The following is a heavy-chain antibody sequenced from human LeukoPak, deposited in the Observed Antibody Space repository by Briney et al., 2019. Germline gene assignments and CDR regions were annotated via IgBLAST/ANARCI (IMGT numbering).Heavy chain of an antibody. CDR1: GFTLSNYA. V-gene: IGHV3-23*01. CDR3: AKDVWYYYDSSGDYFDY. D-gene: IGHD3-22*01. J-gene: IGHJ4*02. CDR2: IRGSGGST. Sequence: PGGSLRLSCAASGFTLSNYAVSWVRQAPGKGLEWVSVIRGSGGSTYYGDSVKGRFTISRDNSKNTLYLQMNSLRAEDTAVYYCAKDVWYYYDSSGDYFDYWGQGTLVTVSS.